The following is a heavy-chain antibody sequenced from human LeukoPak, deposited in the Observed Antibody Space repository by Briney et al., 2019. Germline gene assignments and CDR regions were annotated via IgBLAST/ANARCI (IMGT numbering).Heavy chain of an antibody. D-gene: IGHD3-22*01. V-gene: IGHV1-2*06. J-gene: IGHJ4*02. CDR2: INPNSGGT. CDR3: AXXXXXXIXXXY. CDR1: GGTFSSYA. Sequence: GASVKVSCKASGGTFSSYAISWVRQAPGQGLEWMGRINPNSGGTNYAQKFQGRVTMTRDTSISTAYMELSRLRSDDTAVYYCAXXXXXXIXXXYXGQGTLVTV.